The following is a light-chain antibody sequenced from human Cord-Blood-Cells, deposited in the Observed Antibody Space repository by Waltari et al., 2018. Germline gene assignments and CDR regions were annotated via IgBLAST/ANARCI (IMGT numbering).Light chain of an antibody. CDR1: QGISSY. CDR2: AAS. CDR3: QQYYSYPLT. J-gene: IGKJ4*01. Sequence: AIRMTRSPSSFSASTGDRVTITCRASQGISSYLAWYQQKPGKAPKLLIYAASTLQSGGPSRFSGSGSGTDFTLTISCLQSEDFATYYCQQYYSYPLTFGGGTKVEIK. V-gene: IGKV1-8*01.